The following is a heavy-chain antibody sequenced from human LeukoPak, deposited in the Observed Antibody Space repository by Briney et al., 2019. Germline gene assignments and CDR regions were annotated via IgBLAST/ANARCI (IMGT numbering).Heavy chain of an antibody. CDR1: GFTLSSYT. V-gene: IGHV3-21*01. CDR3: VTDGASDI. Sequence: GGSLRLSCAASGFTLSSYTTNWVRQAPGKGVGWVSSISNSGFYIYYADSVKGRFVVSRDNANNSLYLQMNSLRDEDTAVYYCVTDGASDIWGQGTMVTVSS. J-gene: IGHJ3*02. CDR2: ISNSGFYI.